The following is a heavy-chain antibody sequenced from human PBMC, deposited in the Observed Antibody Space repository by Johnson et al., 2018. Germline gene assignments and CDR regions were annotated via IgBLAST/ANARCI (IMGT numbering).Heavy chain of an antibody. Sequence: VRLVQSGGGLVQPGGSLGLSCAASGFTFSSYSMNWVRQAPGKGLEWVSYISSSSSTIYYADSVKGRFTISRDNAKNSLYLQMNSLRDEDTAVYYCARDGGYCSSTSCYRGEYFQHWGQGTLVTVSS. V-gene: IGHV3-48*02. D-gene: IGHD2-2*02. CDR2: ISSSSSTI. CDR1: GFTFSSYS. CDR3: ARDGGYCSSTSCYRGEYFQH. J-gene: IGHJ1*01.